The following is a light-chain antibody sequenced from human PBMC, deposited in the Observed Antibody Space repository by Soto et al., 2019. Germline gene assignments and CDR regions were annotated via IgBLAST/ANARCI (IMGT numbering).Light chain of an antibody. Sequence: EVVLTQSPATLSLSPGARAPLSCRARQNVRTFLDWYQQKPGQAPRLLIYGASNRATGIPARFSGSGSGTDFTLTISSLEPEDFAVYYCQQHSHWPPWTFGQGTKVDIK. J-gene: IGKJ1*01. CDR1: QNVRTF. CDR3: QQHSHWPPWT. V-gene: IGKV3-11*01. CDR2: GAS.